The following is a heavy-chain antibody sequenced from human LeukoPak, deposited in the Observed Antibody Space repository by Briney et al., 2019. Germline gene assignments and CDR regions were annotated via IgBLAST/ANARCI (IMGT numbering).Heavy chain of an antibody. CDR1: GFTFSSYW. D-gene: IGHD3-9*01. CDR2: IKTDGSEK. J-gene: IGHJ5*02. V-gene: IGHV3-7*03. Sequence: GGSLRLSCEASGFTFSSYWMSWVRQAPGKGLEWVANIKTDGSEKYYVDSVKGRFAISRDNAKDSLYLQMNSLRAEDTAVYYCARDYTGYFPWGQGTLVIVSS. CDR3: ARDYTGYFP.